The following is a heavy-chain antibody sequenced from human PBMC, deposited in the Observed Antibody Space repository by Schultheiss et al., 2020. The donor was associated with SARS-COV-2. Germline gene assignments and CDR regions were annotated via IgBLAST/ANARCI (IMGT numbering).Heavy chain of an antibody. CDR3: AKDLNRHCSGGSCYFGSGYYGMDV. V-gene: IGHV3-23*03. CDR1: GFTFSSYA. D-gene: IGHD2-15*01. J-gene: IGHJ6*02. CDR2: IYSGGST. Sequence: GGSLRLSCAASGFTFSSYAMSWVRQAPGKGLEWVSVIYSGGSTYYADSVKGRFTISRDNSKNTLYLQMNSLRAEDTAVYYCAKDLNRHCSGGSCYFGSGYYGMDVWGQGTTVTVSS.